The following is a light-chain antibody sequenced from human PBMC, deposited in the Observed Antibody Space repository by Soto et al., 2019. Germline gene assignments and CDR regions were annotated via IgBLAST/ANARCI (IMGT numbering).Light chain of an antibody. CDR1: LSLTVS. Sequence: EIVLTQSPATLSLSPGERATVSCRDSLSLTVSVAWYQQKPGQSPRLLIYRASDRASGIPARFTGSGSGTEFTLTISSLEPEDFAMYYCLQRAKWPPTFGGGTKVEIK. J-gene: IGKJ4*01. CDR3: LQRAKWPPT. V-gene: IGKV3-11*01. CDR2: RAS.